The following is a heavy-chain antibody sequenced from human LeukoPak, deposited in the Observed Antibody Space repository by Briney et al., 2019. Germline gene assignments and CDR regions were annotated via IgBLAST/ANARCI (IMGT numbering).Heavy chain of an antibody. D-gene: IGHD3-22*01. CDR1: GGTFSSYA. V-gene: IGHV1-69*13. J-gene: IGHJ3*02. CDR2: IIPIFGTA. CDR3: ARAPPYYYDSSGYFGI. Sequence: SVKVSCKASGGTFSSYATSWVRQAPGQGLKWMGGIIPIFGTANYAQKFQGRVTITADESTSTAYMELSSLRSEDTAVYYCARAPPYYYDSSGYFGIWGQGTMVTVSS.